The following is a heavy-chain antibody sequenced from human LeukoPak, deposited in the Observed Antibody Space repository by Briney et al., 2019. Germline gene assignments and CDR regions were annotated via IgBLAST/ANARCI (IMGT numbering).Heavy chain of an antibody. CDR3: TTDKGSAKQLVPGD. CDR2: IKSKTGGGTT. CDR1: GFTFSNAW. V-gene: IGHV3-15*07. J-gene: IGHJ4*02. D-gene: IGHD6-13*01. Sequence: KPGGSLRLSCAASGFTFSNAWMNWVRQAPGKGLEWVGRIKSKTGGGTTDYAAPVKGRFTISRDDSKNTLYLQMNSLKTEDTAVYYCTTDKGSAKQLVPGDWGQGTLVTVSS.